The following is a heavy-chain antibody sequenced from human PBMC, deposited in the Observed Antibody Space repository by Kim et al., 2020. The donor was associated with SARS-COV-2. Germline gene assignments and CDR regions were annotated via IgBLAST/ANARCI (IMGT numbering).Heavy chain of an antibody. Sequence: GGSLRLSCAASGFTFSSYAMHWVRQAPGKGLEWVAVISYDGSNKYYADSVKGRFTISRDNSKNTLYLQMNSLRAEDTAVYYCAREGAVEDSSGFAFDIWGQGTMVTVSS. V-gene: IGHV3-30*04. J-gene: IGHJ3*02. D-gene: IGHD3-22*01. CDR1: GFTFSSYA. CDR3: AREGAVEDSSGFAFDI. CDR2: ISYDGSNK.